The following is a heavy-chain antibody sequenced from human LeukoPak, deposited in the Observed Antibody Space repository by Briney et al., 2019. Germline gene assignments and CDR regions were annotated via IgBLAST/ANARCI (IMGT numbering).Heavy chain of an antibody. Sequence: PSETLSLTCTVSGGSISSYYWSWIRQPPGKGLEWIGYIYYSGSTNYNPSLKSRVTISVDTSKNQFSLKLSSVTAADTAVYYCASDYGGHSGEAFDIWGQGTMVTVSS. D-gene: IGHD4-23*01. CDR3: ASDYGGHSGEAFDI. J-gene: IGHJ3*02. CDR2: IYYSGST. V-gene: IGHV4-59*08. CDR1: GGSISSYY.